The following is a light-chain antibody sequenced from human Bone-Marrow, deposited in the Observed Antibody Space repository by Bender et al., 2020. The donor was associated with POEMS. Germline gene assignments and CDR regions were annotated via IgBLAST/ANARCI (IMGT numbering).Light chain of an antibody. V-gene: IGLV2-11*01. Sequence: QSALTQPASVSGSPGHSITISCTGTSTDIGGYKYVSWYQQHPGKGPKLIIFEVTRRPSGVSDRFVGSKSGATASLTISGLQAEDESDYYCCSYAGPYTWVFGGGTKLTVL. CDR2: EVT. CDR1: STDIGGYKY. CDR3: CSYAGPYTWV. J-gene: IGLJ3*02.